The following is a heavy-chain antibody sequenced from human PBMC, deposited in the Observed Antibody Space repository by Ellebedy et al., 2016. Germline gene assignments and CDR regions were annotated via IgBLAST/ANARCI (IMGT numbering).Heavy chain of an antibody. D-gene: IGHD3-10*01. CDR2: TSYDGGDK. Sequence: GGSLRLSXAASGFTFSSYGMHWVRQAPGTGLEWVAFTSYDGGDKYYAESVKGRFTISRDNSKNTLYLQMNSLRADDTAVYYCAKKLGSGSYYRIYFDSWGQGTLVTVSS. CDR1: GFTFSSYG. CDR3: AKKLGSGSYYRIYFDS. V-gene: IGHV3-30*18. J-gene: IGHJ4*02.